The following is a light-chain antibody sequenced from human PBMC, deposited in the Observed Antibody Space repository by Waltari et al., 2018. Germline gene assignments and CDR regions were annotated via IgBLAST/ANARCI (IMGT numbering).Light chain of an antibody. Sequence: QSALTQPASVSGSPGQSITISCTGTSSDVGGYNYVSWYQHHPGNVPKLIISGVNNRPSGVSHRFSGSKSGNTASLSISGLQTEDEADYYCSSYTSSTTLVFGTGTKVTVL. J-gene: IGLJ1*01. CDR3: SSYTSSTTLV. CDR1: SSDVGGYNY. V-gene: IGLV2-14*01. CDR2: GVN.